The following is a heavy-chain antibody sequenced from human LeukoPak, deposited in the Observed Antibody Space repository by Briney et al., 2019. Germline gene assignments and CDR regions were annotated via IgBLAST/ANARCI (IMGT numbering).Heavy chain of an antibody. V-gene: IGHV1-18*04. CDR2: ISAYNGNT. CDR3: ARDHDIVVVPAARDAFDI. Sequence: ASVKLSCKAARYTFTSSGISWVRQAPGQGPEWMGWISAYNGNTNYEQKLQGRVTMTTDTSTSTAYMELRSLRSDDTAVYYCARDHDIVVVPAARDAFDIWGQGTMVTVSS. J-gene: IGHJ3*02. CDR1: RYTFTSSG. D-gene: IGHD2-2*01.